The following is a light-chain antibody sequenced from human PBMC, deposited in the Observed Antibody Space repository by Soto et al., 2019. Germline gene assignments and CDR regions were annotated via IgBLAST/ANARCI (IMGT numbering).Light chain of an antibody. Sequence: SYELTQPPSVSVSPGQTASLTCSGRRLGDKYAYWYQQKPGQSPVLVIYQDTKRPSGIPERFSGSNSGNTATLTISGTQAMDEADYYCQAWDSSTVVFGGGTKLTVL. J-gene: IGLJ2*01. CDR1: RLGDKY. V-gene: IGLV3-1*01. CDR2: QDT. CDR3: QAWDSSTVV.